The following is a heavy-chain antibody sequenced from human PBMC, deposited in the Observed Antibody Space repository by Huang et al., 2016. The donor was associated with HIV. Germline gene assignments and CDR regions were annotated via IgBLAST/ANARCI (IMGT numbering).Heavy chain of an antibody. V-gene: IGHV1-2*02. J-gene: IGHJ4*02. CDR2: INPKRGGT. CDR1: GYTFTDSN. D-gene: IGHD6-6*01. CDR3: ARDWSFGSSTSPAD. Sequence: SCKASGYTFTDSNIHWVRQAPGQGLEWMGWINPKRGGTIYAQRFQGRITMTRDTTISTVHMDLRRIQSDDTAVYFCARDWSFGSSTSPADWGQGTLVTVSS.